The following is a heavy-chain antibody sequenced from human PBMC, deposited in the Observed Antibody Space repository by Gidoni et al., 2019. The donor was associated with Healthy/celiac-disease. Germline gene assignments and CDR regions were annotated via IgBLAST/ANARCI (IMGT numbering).Heavy chain of an antibody. CDR3: ARVGYYDRGGFDY. V-gene: IGHV3-48*03. D-gene: IGHD3-22*01. CDR2: ISSSGSTI. CDR1: GFTFSSYE. J-gene: IGHJ4*02. Sequence: PGGSLRLSCAASGFTFSSYEMNWVRQAPGKGLEWGSYISSSGSTIYYADSVKGRFTISRDNAKNSLYLQMNSLRAEDTAVYYCARVGYYDRGGFDYWGQGTLVTVSS.